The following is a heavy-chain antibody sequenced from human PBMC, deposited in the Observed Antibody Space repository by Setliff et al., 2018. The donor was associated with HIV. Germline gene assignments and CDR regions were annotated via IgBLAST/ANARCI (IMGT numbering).Heavy chain of an antibody. D-gene: IGHD4-4*01. J-gene: IGHJ4*02. CDR3: AREASVHDYSNYVGY. CDR1: GGSISSGGYY. Sequence: PSETLSLTCTVSGGSISSGGYYWSWIRQPAGKGLEWIGHIYTSGSTNYNPSLKSRVTISVDTSKNQFSLKLSSVTAADTAVYYCAREASVHDYSNYVGYWGQGTLVTVSS. CDR2: IYTSGST. V-gene: IGHV4-61*09.